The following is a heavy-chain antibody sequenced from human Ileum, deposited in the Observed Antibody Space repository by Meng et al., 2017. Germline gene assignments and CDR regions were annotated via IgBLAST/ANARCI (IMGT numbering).Heavy chain of an antibody. CDR3: AKDYEYSAMSG. CDR1: GFTVSNLA. D-gene: IGHD5-12*01. Sequence: VALVVSGGVVVRPWGALRLVFVGSGFTVSNLALTWVRQAPGKGLEWVAGISDSGRTYYADSMKGRFTVSRDNSKNTLYLQINSLRDEDTAVYYCAKDYEYSAMSGWGQGTLVTVSS. V-gene: IGHV3-23*04. CDR2: ISDSGRT. J-gene: IGHJ4*02.